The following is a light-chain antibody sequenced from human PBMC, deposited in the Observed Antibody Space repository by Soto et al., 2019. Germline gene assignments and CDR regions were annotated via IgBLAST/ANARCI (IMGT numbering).Light chain of an antibody. CDR1: SSDVGGYNY. J-gene: IGLJ3*02. Sequence: QSALTQPRSVSGSPVQSVPISCTGTSSDVGGYNYVSWYQHHPGKAPKLMLYDVSKRPSGVPDRFSGSKSGHTASLTISGLQAEDEAYYYCCSYAGSYTWVFGGGTKLTVL. CDR2: DVS. CDR3: CSYAGSYTWV. V-gene: IGLV2-11*01.